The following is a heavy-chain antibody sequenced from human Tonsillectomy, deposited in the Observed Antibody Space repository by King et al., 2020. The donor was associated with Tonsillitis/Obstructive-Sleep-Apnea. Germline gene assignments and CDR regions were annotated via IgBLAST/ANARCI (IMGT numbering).Heavy chain of an antibody. CDR1: GGSISSGGYY. J-gene: IGHJ4*02. CDR3: ANIAARRTFDY. Sequence: QLQESGPGLVKPSQTLSLTCTVSGGSISSGGYYWSWIRQHPGKGLEWIGYIYYSGSTYYNPSLKSRVTISVDTSKNPFSLKLSSVTAADTAVDYCANIAARRTFDYWGQGTLVTVSS. CDR2: IYYSGST. V-gene: IGHV4-31*03. D-gene: IGHD6-6*01.